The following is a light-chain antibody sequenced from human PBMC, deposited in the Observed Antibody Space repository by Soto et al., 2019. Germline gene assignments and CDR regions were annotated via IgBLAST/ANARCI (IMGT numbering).Light chain of an antibody. CDR3: ATWDSSLSAGV. CDR2: DNN. V-gene: IGLV1-51*01. CDR1: SSNIGNNY. J-gene: IGLJ2*01. Sequence: QSVLTQPPSVSAAPRQKVTISCSGSSSNIGNNYVSWYQQLPGTAPKLLIYDNNERPSGIPDRFSGSKSGTSATLGITGLQTGDEADYYCATWDSSLSAGVFGGGTKVTVL.